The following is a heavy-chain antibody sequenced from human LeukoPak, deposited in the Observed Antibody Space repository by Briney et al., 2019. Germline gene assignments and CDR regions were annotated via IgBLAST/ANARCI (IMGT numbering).Heavy chain of an antibody. D-gene: IGHD3-10*01. V-gene: IGHV1-2*02. Sequence: ASVKVSCKASGYTFTGYYMHWVRQAPGQGLEWMGWINPNSGGTNYAQKFQGRVTMTRATSTSAAYMELSRLRSDDTAVYYCARVVRGVPYNWFDPWGQGTLVTVSS. CDR1: GYTFTGYY. CDR2: INPNSGGT. J-gene: IGHJ5*02. CDR3: ARVVRGVPYNWFDP.